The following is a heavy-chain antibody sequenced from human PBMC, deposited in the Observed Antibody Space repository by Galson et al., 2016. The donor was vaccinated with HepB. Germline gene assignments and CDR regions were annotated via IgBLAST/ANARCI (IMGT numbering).Heavy chain of an antibody. CDR1: GFTFSNYA. D-gene: IGHD2-2*01. CDR3: ARAGPAAPPTSYFYYYTMDV. V-gene: IGHV3-30*04. J-gene: IGHJ6*02. CDR2: ISYDGSNK. Sequence: SLRLSCAASGFTFSNYALHWVRQAPGKGLEWMSVISYDGSNKYCADSVKGRFTISRDNSENTVYLQMNSLRADDTAVYYCARAGPAAPPTSYFYYYTMDVWGQGTTVTVSS.